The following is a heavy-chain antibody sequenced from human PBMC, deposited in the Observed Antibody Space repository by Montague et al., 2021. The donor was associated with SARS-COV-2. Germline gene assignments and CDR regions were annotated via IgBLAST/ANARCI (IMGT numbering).Heavy chain of an antibody. Sequence: SLRLSCAASGFTFSSYAMHWVRQAPGKGLEWVAVISYDGSNKYYADSVKGRFTISRDNPKNTLYLQMNSLRAEDTAVYYCARDVGGYFDYWGQGTLVTVSS. J-gene: IGHJ4*02. CDR1: GFTFSSYA. CDR2: ISYDGSNK. D-gene: IGHD4-23*01. V-gene: IGHV3-30*04. CDR3: ARDVGGYFDY.